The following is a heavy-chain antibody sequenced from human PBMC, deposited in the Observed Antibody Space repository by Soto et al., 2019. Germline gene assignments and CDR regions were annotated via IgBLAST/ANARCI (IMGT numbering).Heavy chain of an antibody. CDR3: ARDRFLEWLSYYYGMDV. CDR1: GYTFTSYA. CDR2: INAGNGNT. V-gene: IGHV1-3*01. J-gene: IGHJ6*02. D-gene: IGHD3-3*01. Sequence: ASVKVSCKASGYTFTSYAMHWVRQAPGQRLEWMGWINAGNGNTKYSQKFQGRVTITRDTSASTAYMELSSLRSEDTAVYYCARDRFLEWLSYYYGMDVWGQGTTVTVYS.